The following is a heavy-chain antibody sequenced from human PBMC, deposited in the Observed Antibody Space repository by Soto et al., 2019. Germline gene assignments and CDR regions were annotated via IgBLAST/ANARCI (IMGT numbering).Heavy chain of an antibody. V-gene: IGHV4-39*01. CDR2: IYYSGST. CDR1: GGSISSSSYY. CDR3: ARRSIVATGGNWFDP. Sequence: TSETLSLTCTVSGGSISSSSYYWGWIRQPPGKGLEWIGSIYYSGSTYYNPSLKSRVTISVDTSKNQFSLKLSSVTAADTAVYYCARRSIVATGGNWFDPWGQGTLVTVSS. D-gene: IGHD5-12*01. J-gene: IGHJ5*02.